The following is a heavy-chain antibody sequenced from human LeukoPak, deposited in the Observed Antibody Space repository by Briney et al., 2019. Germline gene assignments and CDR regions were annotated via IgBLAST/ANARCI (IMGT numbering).Heavy chain of an antibody. V-gene: IGHV3-21*01. Sequence: GGSLRLSCAASGFTFSSYSMNWVRQAPGKGLEWVSSISSSSSYIYYADSVKGRFTISRDNAKNSLYLQMNSLRAEDTAVYYCAAPIKYSSSWYPFDYWGQGTLVTVSS. J-gene: IGHJ4*02. D-gene: IGHD6-13*01. CDR3: AAPIKYSSSWYPFDY. CDR1: GFTFSSYS. CDR2: ISSSSSYI.